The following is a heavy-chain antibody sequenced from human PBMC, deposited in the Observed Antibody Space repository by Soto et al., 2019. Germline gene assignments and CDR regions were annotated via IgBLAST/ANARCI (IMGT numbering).Heavy chain of an antibody. J-gene: IGHJ4*02. Sequence: ASVKVSCKASGYTFTSYGISWVRQAPGQGLEWMGWISAYNGNTNYAQKLQGRVTMTTDTSTSTAYMELRSLRSDDTAVYYCARDLPHCGGDCYSGPLDYWGQGTLVTVSS. D-gene: IGHD2-21*02. CDR2: ISAYNGNT. CDR1: GYTFTSYG. V-gene: IGHV1-18*01. CDR3: ARDLPHCGGDCYSGPLDY.